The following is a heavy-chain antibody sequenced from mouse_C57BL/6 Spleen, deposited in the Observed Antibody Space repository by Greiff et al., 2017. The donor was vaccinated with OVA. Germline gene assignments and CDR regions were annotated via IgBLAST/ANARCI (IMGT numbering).Heavy chain of an antibody. Sequence: EVKVEESGGGLVQPGGSMKLSCAASGFTFSDAWMDWVRQSPEKGLEWVAEIRNKANNHATYYAESVKGRFTISRDDSKSSVYLQMNSLRAEDTGIYYCTSNSPSWFAYWGQGTLVTVSA. CDR2: IRNKANNHAT. CDR3: TSNSPSWFAY. V-gene: IGHV6-6*01. CDR1: GFTFSDAW. D-gene: IGHD1-3*01. J-gene: IGHJ3*01.